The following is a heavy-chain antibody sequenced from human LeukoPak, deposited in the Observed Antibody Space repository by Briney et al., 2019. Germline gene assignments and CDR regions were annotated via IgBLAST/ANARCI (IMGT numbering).Heavy chain of an antibody. V-gene: IGHV3-23*01. Sequence: GGSLRLSYAASEVTFSTYGMGWVRQAPGKGLEWVSAISDGGSSTYYADSVKGRFTISRDNSKNTLYLQMNSLTAEDTAVYYCAKRVRYGSGNYHFDHWGQGTLVTVSS. CDR3: AKRVRYGSGNYHFDH. CDR1: EVTFSTYG. J-gene: IGHJ4*02. D-gene: IGHD3-10*01. CDR2: ISDGGSST.